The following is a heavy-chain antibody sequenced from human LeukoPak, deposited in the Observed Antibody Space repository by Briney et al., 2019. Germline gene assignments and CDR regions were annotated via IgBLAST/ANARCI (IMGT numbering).Heavy chain of an antibody. V-gene: IGHV1-46*01. CDR2: INPSGGST. CDR3: ARDAYYYDSSGYYSGWFDP. Sequence: GASVKVSCKASGYTFTSYYMHWVRQAPGQGLEWMGIINPSGGSTSYAQKFQGRVTMTRDTSTSTGYMELSSLRSEDTAVYYCARDAYYYDSSGYYSGWFDPWGQGTLVTVSS. D-gene: IGHD3-22*01. CDR1: GYTFTSYY. J-gene: IGHJ5*02.